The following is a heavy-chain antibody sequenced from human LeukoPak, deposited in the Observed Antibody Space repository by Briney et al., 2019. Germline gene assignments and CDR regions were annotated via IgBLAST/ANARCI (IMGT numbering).Heavy chain of an antibody. CDR2: INHSGST. D-gene: IGHD4-11*01. CDR3: ARYGYSNYSWYFDY. J-gene: IGHJ4*02. V-gene: IGHV4-34*01. Sequence: SETLSLTCAVYGGSFRGYYWSWIRQPPGKGLEWIGGINHSGSTNYNPSLKSRVTISVDTSKNQFSLKLSSVTAADTAVYYCARYGYSNYSWYFDYWGQGTLVTVSS. CDR1: GGSFRGYY.